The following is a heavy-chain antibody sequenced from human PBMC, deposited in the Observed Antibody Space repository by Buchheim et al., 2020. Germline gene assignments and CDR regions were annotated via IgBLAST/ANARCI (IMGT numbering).Heavy chain of an antibody. Sequence: EVQLAESGGGLVQPGGSLRLSCAASGFTLSGYWMHWVRQPPGKGLVWLSRINSAGSSTTYADSVMGRFTISRDNAKNTLYLQMSSLRGDDTAVYYCARGSYSFDSWGPGTL. CDR1: GFTLSGYW. CDR2: INSAGSST. V-gene: IGHV3-74*02. J-gene: IGHJ4*02. CDR3: ARGSYSFDS.